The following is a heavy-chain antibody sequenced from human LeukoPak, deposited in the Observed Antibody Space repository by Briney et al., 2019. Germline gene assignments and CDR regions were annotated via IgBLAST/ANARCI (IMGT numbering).Heavy chain of an antibody. CDR2: IYHHGSA. V-gene: IGHV4-4*02. D-gene: IGHD2-2*01. CDR1: GDSITSSSW. Sequence: KPSETLSLTCAVSGDSITSSSWWSWVRQPPKKGLEWIGEIYHHGSAKYNPSLKSRVTISIDKSKNQFSLNLRSVTAADTAVYYCARFSSSSSTYALDYWGQGTLVTVSS. J-gene: IGHJ4*02. CDR3: ARFSSSSSTYALDY.